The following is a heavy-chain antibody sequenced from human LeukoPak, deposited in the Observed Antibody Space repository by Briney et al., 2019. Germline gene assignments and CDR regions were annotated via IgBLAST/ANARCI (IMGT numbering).Heavy chain of an antibody. D-gene: IGHD4-17*01. CDR1: GFTFSSYW. CDR2: INIGVSDT. V-gene: IGHV3-74*01. J-gene: IGHJ4*02. CDR3: ARGMATVTGPFDS. Sequence: GGSLRLSCAASGFTFSSYWMHWVRQAPGKGLMWVSRINIGVSDTLYADSVKGRYTLSRDNAKTTLYLQMNSLRAEDTAVCYYARGMATVTGPFDSWGQGTLVTVSS.